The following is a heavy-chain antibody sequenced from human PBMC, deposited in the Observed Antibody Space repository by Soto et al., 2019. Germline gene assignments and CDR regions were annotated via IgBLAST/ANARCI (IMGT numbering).Heavy chain of an antibody. V-gene: IGHV3-30-3*01. CDR1: GFTFSSYA. D-gene: IGHD3-9*01. CDR3: ARVAYYDILTGYLDAFDI. J-gene: IGHJ3*02. Sequence: QVQLVESGGGVVQPGRSLRLSCAASGFTFSSYAMHWVRQAPGKGLEWVAVISYDGSNKYYADSVKGRFTISRDNSKNTLYLQMNSLRAEDTAVYYCARVAYYDILTGYLDAFDIWGQGTMVTVSS. CDR2: ISYDGSNK.